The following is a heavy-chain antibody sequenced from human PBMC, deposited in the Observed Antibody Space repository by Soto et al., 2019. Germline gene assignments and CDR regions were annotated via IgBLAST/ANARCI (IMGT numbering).Heavy chain of an antibody. J-gene: IGHJ4*02. CDR2: TRNKANSYTT. Sequence: EVQLVESGGGLVQPGGSLRLSCAASGFTFSDHYMDWVRQAPGKGLEWVGRTRNKANSYTTEYAASVKGRFTISRDDSKTSLYLQMNSLKTEDTAVYYCATLRLFPYYFDYWGQGTLVTVSS. D-gene: IGHD3-3*01. CDR1: GFTFSDHY. V-gene: IGHV3-72*01. CDR3: ATLRLFPYYFDY.